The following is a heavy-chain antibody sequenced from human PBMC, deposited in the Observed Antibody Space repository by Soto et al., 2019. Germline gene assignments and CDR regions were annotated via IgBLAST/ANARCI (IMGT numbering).Heavy chain of an antibody. CDR1: GGSFSGYY. V-gene: IGHV4-34*01. J-gene: IGHJ5*02. Sequence: SETLSLTCAVYGGSFSGYYWSWIRQPPGKGLEWIGEINHSGSTNYNPSLKSRVTISVDTSKNQFSLKLSSVTAADTAVYYCATSSPVAGTATWGQGTLVTVSS. CDR2: INHSGST. CDR3: ATSSPVAGTAT. D-gene: IGHD6-19*01.